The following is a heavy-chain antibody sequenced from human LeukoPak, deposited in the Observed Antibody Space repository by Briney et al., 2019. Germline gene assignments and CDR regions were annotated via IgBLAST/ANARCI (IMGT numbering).Heavy chain of an antibody. J-gene: IGHJ4*02. CDR1: GFTFSSYA. CDR2: IIASGSST. Sequence: PGGSLRLSCAASGFTFSSYAMTRVRQAPGKGLEWVSVIIASGSSTYYADSVKGRFTISRDNSKNTLYLQMNSLRAEDTAVYYCAKDQAWLRFDYWGQGTLVTVSS. V-gene: IGHV3-23*01. D-gene: IGHD5-12*01. CDR3: AKDQAWLRFDY.